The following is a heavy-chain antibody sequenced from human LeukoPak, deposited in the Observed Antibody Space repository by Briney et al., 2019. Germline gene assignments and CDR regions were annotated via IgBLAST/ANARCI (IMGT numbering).Heavy chain of an antibody. CDR1: GFTLSSYD. CDR2: IGTAGDT. J-gene: IGHJ4*02. CDR3: ARALGGSYPV. Sequence: GGSLRLSCAASGFTLSSYDMHWVRQATGKGLEWVSAIGTAGDTYYSGSVKGRFTISRENAKNSLYLQMNSLRAGDTAVYYCARALGGSYPVWGQGTLVTVSS. D-gene: IGHD1-26*01. V-gene: IGHV3-13*01.